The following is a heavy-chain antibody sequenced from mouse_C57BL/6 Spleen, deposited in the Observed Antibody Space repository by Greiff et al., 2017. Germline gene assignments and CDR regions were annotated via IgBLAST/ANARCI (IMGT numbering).Heavy chain of an antibody. J-gene: IGHJ2*01. CDR3: ARGSLRSSFDY. CDR1: GYAFSSSW. D-gene: IGHD1-2*01. V-gene: IGHV1-82*01. Sequence: VQLQQSGPELVKPGASVKISCKASGYAFSSSWMNWVKQRPGKGLEWIGRIYPGDGDTNYNGKFKGKATLTADKSSSTAYMQLSSLTSEDSAVYFCARGSLRSSFDYWGQGTTLTVSS. CDR2: IYPGDGDT.